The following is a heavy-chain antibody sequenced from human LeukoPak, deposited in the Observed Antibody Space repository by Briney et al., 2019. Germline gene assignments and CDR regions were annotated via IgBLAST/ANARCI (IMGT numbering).Heavy chain of an antibody. D-gene: IGHD6-19*01. CDR2: IKSDGSST. V-gene: IGHV3-74*01. J-gene: IGHJ4*02. CDR1: GFTFSSYW. CDR3: AREQWLDYFDY. Sequence: GGSLRLSCAASGFTFSSYWMNWVRQAPGKGLVWVSRIKSDGSSTSYADSVKGRFTISRDNAKNTLYLQMNSLRAEDTAVYYCAREQWLDYFDYWGQGTLVTVSS.